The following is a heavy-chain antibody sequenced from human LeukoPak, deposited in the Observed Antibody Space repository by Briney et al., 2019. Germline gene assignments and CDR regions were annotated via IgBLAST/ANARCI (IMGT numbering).Heavy chain of an antibody. CDR3: ARYTATTVTFDY. CDR1: GGSISSGDYY. Sequence: SQTLSLTCTVSGGSISSGDYYWSWIRQPPGKGLEWIGYIYYSGSTYYNPSLKSRVTISVDKSKNQFSLKLSSVTAADTAVYYCARYTATTVTFDYWGQGTLVTVSS. V-gene: IGHV4-30-4*01. J-gene: IGHJ4*02. D-gene: IGHD4-17*01. CDR2: IYYSGST.